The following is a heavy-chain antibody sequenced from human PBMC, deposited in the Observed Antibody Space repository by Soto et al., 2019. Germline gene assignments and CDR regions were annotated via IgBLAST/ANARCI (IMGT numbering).Heavy chain of an antibody. D-gene: IGHD6-19*01. CDR3: ATDPGYSSGGNFDY. Sequence: ASVKVSCKVSGYTLTELSMHWVRQAPGKGLEWMGGFDPEDGETIYAQKFQGRVTMTEDTSTDTAYMELSSLRSEDTAVYYCATDPGYSSGGNFDYWGQGTLVTVSS. J-gene: IGHJ4*02. CDR1: GYTLTELS. V-gene: IGHV1-24*01. CDR2: FDPEDGET.